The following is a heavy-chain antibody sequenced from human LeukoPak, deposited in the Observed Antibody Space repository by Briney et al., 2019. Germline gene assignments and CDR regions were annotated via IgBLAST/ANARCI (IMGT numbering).Heavy chain of an antibody. V-gene: IGHV4-59*01. CDR3: ARHRSGSYYTTDYSYGMDV. D-gene: IGHD3-10*01. J-gene: IGHJ6*01. Sequence: SESLSLACGVSGGAISSYYWGWIRPPPGKGLEWIGYIYYSGGTNYNTSPKSRVTISVDTSKNRFSLKLRSVTAADTAVYYGARHRSGSYYTTDYSYGMDVWGQGNTVTVSS. CDR1: GGAISSYY. CDR2: IYYSGGT.